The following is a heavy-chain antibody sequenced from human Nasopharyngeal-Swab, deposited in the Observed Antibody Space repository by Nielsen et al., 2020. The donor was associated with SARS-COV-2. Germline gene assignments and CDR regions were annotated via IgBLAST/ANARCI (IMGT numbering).Heavy chain of an antibody. D-gene: IGHD3-3*01. CDR2: IYYSGST. Sequence: SETLSPTCTVSGGSISSGGYYWSWIRQHPGKGLEWIGYIYYSGSTYYNPSLKSRVTISVDTSKNQFSLKLSSVTAADMAVYYCARGGSSSYYYDFWSGYYHYDYWGQGTLVTVSS. CDR3: ARGGSSSYYYDFWSGYYHYDY. CDR1: GGSISSGGYY. V-gene: IGHV4-31*03. J-gene: IGHJ4*02.